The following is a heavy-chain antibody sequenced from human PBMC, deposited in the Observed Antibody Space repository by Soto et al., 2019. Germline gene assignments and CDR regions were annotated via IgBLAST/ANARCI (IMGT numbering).Heavy chain of an antibody. D-gene: IGHD6-6*01. Sequence: QVQLVQSGAEVKKPGASVKVSCKASGYTFTSYYMHWVRQAPGQGLEWMGIINPSGDSTSYAQKCRSRVTMTRDTSPSTVYMELSSLRSENTAVYYCASVAYSSSSYDAVDIWEQGTMVTVSS. V-gene: IGHV1-46*03. CDR1: GYTFTSYY. J-gene: IGHJ3*02. CDR3: ASVAYSSSSYDAVDI. CDR2: INPSGDST.